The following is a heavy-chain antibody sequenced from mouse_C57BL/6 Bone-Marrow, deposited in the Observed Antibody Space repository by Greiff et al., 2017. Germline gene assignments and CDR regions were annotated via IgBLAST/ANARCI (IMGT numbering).Heavy chain of an antibody. V-gene: IGHV1-18*01. CDR1: GYTFTDYN. D-gene: IGHD4-1*02. CDR2: INPNNGGT. Sequence: EVQLQESGPELVKPGASVKIPCKASGYTFTDYNMDWVKQSHGKSLEWIGDINPNNGGTIYNQKFKGKAKLTVDKSTSTTYMERRSLTSEETAVYYCARGGQLGRGAYWGQGTLVTVSA. J-gene: IGHJ3*01. CDR3: ARGGQLGRGAY.